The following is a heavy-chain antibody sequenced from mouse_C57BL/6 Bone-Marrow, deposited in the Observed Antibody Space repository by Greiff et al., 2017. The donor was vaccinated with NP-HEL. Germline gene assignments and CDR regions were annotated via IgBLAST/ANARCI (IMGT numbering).Heavy chain of an antibody. CDR1: GFTFSSYA. Sequence: EVHLVESGGGLVKPGGSLKLSCAASGFTFSSYAMSWVRQTPEKRLEWVATISAGGSYTYYPDNVKGRFTIARDNAKNNLYLQMSQLTSEDTAMYYCARGWLLDYWGQGTTLTVSS. D-gene: IGHD2-3*01. CDR3: ARGWLLDY. J-gene: IGHJ2*01. CDR2: ISAGGSYT. V-gene: IGHV5-4*01.